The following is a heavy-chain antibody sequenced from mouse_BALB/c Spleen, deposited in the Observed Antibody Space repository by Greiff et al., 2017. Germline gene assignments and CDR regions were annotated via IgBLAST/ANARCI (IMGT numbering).Heavy chain of an antibody. CDR2: ISSGSSTI. CDR3: AYENAMDY. CDR1: GFTFSSFG. J-gene: IGHJ4*01. V-gene: IGHV5-17*02. Sequence: EVQLQESGGGLVQPGGSRKLSCAASGFTFSSFGMHWVRQAPEKGLEWVAYISSGSSTIYYADTVKGRFTISRDNPKNTLFLQMTSLRSEDTAMYYCAYENAMDYWGQGTSVTVSS. D-gene: IGHD2-14*01.